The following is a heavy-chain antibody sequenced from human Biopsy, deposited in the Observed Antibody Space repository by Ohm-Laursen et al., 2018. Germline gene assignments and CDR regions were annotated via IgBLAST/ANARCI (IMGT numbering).Heavy chain of an antibody. J-gene: IGHJ4*02. V-gene: IGHV4-59*08. Sequence: GTLSLTCTVSGGSTSSSYWTWVRQPPGKGLEWIGYISYSGITNYNASLKSRLTISINTSKNQFSLKLTSVTAADTAVYYCARLPHGDYRYNFDYWGQGTLVTVSS. CDR1: GGSTSSSY. CDR3: ARLPHGDYRYNFDY. CDR2: ISYSGIT. D-gene: IGHD4-17*01.